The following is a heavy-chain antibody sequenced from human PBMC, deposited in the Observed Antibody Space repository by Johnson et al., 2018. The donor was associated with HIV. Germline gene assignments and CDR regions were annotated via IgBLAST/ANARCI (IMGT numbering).Heavy chain of an antibody. Sequence: VQLVESGGGLVQPGRSLRLSCEASGFTFDDYAMHWVRQAPGKGLEWVSGISWISGTIGYADSVKGRFTISRDKSKNTLYLQMNSLRAEDTAVYYCAKDGAMAFDIWGQGTLVTVSS. V-gene: IGHV3-9*01. CDR1: GFTFDDYA. CDR2: ISWISGTI. J-gene: IGHJ3*02. D-gene: IGHD2-2*01. CDR3: AKDGAMAFDI.